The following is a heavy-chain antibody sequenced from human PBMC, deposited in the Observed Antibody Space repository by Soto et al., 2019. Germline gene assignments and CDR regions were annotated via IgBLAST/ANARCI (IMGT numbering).Heavy chain of an antibody. CDR1: GFTFSSYG. Sequence: GGSLRLSCAASGFTFSSYGMHWVRQAPGKGLEGVAVIWYDGSNKYYADSVKGRFTISRDNSKNTLYLQMNSLRAEDTAVYYCAREYYDILTGYNYYMDVWGKGTTVTVS. J-gene: IGHJ6*03. D-gene: IGHD3-9*01. V-gene: IGHV3-33*01. CDR3: AREYYDILTGYNYYMDV. CDR2: IWYDGSNK.